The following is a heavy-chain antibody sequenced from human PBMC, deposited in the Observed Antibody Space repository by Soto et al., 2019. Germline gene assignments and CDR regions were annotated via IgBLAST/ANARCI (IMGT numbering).Heavy chain of an antibody. CDR2: ISRNGDTT. D-gene: IGHD2-15*01. J-gene: IGHJ4*02. CDR3: AKGGGYCSGGSCNVSPGSD. V-gene: IGHV3-23*01. CDR1: GFTFRSYA. Sequence: EVQLLETGGGLVKPGGSLRLSCAASGFTFRSYAMSWVRQIPGKGLEWVSAISRNGDTTYYADSVSRRFTISRDNSKNTLFLEMNGLRDDDTATYFCAKGGGYCSGGSCNVSPGSDWGQGTLVTVSS.